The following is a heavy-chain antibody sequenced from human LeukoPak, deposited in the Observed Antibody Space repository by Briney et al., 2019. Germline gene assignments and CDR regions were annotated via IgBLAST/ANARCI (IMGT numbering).Heavy chain of an antibody. V-gene: IGHV3-20*04. D-gene: IGHD2-15*01. CDR2: INSNGDRT. Sequence: PGGSLRLSCENSGFTFDDYAMNWVRQAPGKGLEWVSGINSNGDRTGYADSVKGRFTISRDNTKNSLYVQMNSLRAEDTAVYYCARDHELYCSGGSCSRMDVWGKGTTVTISS. CDR3: ARDHELYCSGGSCSRMDV. CDR1: GFTFDDYA. J-gene: IGHJ6*03.